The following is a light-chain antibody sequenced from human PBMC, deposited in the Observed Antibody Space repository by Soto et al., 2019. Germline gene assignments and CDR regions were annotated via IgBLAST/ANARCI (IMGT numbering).Light chain of an antibody. V-gene: IGLV1-40*01. CDR1: SSNIGAGYD. CDR2: GNN. CDR3: QSYDISLSVVV. Sequence: QSVLTQPPSVSGAPGQRVTISCTGSSSNIGAGYDVHWYQQLPGTAPKLLIYGNNNRPSGVPDRFSGSKSGTSASLAITGLQAEDEADYYCQSYDISLSVVVFGGGTKLTV. J-gene: IGLJ2*01.